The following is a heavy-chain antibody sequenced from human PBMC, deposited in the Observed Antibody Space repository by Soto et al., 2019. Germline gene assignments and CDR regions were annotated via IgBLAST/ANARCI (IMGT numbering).Heavy chain of an antibody. CDR1: GFTFSGSA. Sequence: EVHLVESGGGLVQPGGSLRLSCAASGFTFSGSAMHWVRQASGKGLVWVGRIKNKADNYATAYTASVKGRFIISRDDSKITAYLQMNSLQSEDTALYYCTRIAPSYDMDVWGQGTRVTVSS. V-gene: IGHV3-73*02. CDR3: TRIAPSYDMDV. D-gene: IGHD2-21*01. J-gene: IGHJ6*02. CDR2: IKNKADNYAT.